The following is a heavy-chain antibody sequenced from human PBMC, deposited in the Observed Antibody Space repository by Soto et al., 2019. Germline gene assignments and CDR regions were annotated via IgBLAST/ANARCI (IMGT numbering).Heavy chain of an antibody. CDR2: IIPIFGTV. Sequence: QVQLVQSGAEVKKPGSSVKVSCKASGGTFSNYALDWVRQAPGQGLEWMGGIIPIFGTVRHAQNFQGRVTITADESTATAYMELSRLRYEDTAMYYCATGGERDYYAHSRWRWGQGTLVTVSS. CDR1: GGTFSNYA. CDR3: ATGGERDYYAHSRWR. V-gene: IGHV1-69*12. J-gene: IGHJ1*01. D-gene: IGHD3-10*01.